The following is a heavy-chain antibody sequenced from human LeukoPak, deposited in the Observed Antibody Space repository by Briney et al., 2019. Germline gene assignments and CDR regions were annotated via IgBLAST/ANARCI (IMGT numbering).Heavy chain of an antibody. Sequence: GASVKVSCKSSVYTFTSYDINWVRQATGQGLEWMGWISAYNGNTNYAQKLQGRVTMTTDTSTSTAYMELRSLRSDDTAVYYCARDLSGAAADKIWFDPWGQGTLVTVSS. V-gene: IGHV1-18*01. CDR3: ARDLSGAAADKIWFDP. CDR1: VYTFTSYD. J-gene: IGHJ5*02. D-gene: IGHD6-13*01. CDR2: ISAYNGNT.